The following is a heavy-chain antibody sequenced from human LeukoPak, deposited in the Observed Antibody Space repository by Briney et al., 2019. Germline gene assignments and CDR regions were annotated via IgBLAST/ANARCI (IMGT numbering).Heavy chain of an antibody. V-gene: IGHV4-34*01. CDR2: IKHSANT. Sequence: WDSLSHTYAVYGRSLSGYYCGSIREHPEEGLGWIVEIKHSANTNYNPSLNSRVSISVDTSKNQFSLKLGSVTAADMAVYYCARGLTVTTFIDYWGQGTLVTVSS. CDR1: GRSLSGYY. D-gene: IGHD4-17*01. CDR3: ARGLTVTTFIDY. J-gene: IGHJ4*02.